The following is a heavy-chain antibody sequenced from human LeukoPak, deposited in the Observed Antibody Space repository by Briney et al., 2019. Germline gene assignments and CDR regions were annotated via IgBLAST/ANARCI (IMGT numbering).Heavy chain of an antibody. CDR2: IVVGSGNT. CDR1: GFTFTSSA. D-gene: IGHD1-14*01. J-gene: IGHJ6*03. V-gene: IGHV1-58*02. CDR3: AASGTGYYYYMDV. Sequence: SVKVSCKASGFTFTSSAMQWVRQARGQRLEWIGWIVVGSGNTNYAQKFQERVTITRGMSTSTAYMELSSLRSEDTAVYYCAASGTGYYYYMDVWGKGTTVTVSS.